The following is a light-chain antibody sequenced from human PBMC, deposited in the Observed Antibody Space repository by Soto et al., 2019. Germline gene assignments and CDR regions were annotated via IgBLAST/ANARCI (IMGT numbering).Light chain of an antibody. Sequence: DIQLTQSPSTLSASVGDRVTITCRASQSVGRWVAWYQQQPGEAPKLLIYRASSLQSGIPSTFSGRGSGTEFTLTISSLQPDDFATYYCQQYDSNSWTFGQGTKVDIK. J-gene: IGKJ1*01. CDR1: QSVGRW. CDR3: QQYDSNSWT. CDR2: RAS. V-gene: IGKV1-5*03.